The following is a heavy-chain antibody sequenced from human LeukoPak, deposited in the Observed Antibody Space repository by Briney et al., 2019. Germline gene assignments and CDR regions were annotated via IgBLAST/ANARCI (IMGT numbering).Heavy chain of an antibody. Sequence: PGGSLRLSCAASGFTVSSNYMSWVRQAPGKGLEWVSVIYSGGSTYYADSVKGRFTISRDNSKNTLYLQMNSLRAEDTAVYYCAKPTLLYGDYDGYWGQGTLVTVSS. CDR1: GFTVSSNY. D-gene: IGHD4-17*01. V-gene: IGHV3-53*01. J-gene: IGHJ4*02. CDR3: AKPTLLYGDYDGY. CDR2: IYSGGST.